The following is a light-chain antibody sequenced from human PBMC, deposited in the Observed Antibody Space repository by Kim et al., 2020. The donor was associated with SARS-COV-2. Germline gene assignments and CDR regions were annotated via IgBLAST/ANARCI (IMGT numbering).Light chain of an antibody. CDR3: QVWHGGSHHVI. J-gene: IGLJ2*01. Sequence: APVKTARLTCGGDNIGGEAVNWYRQKPGQAPVLVIFYDNDRPSGIPARFSGSDAGNAATLTISRVEAGDEADYFCQVWHGGSHHVIFGGGTKLTVL. CDR2: YDN. CDR1: NIGGEA. V-gene: IGLV3-21*04.